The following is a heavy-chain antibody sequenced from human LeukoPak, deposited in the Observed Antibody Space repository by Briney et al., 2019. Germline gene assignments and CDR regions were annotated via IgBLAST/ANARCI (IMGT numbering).Heavy chain of an antibody. Sequence: ASVKVSCKASGYTFTGYYMHWVRQAPGQGLEWMGWMNPKSGGTNYAQKFQGRVTMTRDTSISTAYMEVSRMTSDDTAVYYCATSGGTSGPELDYWGQGTLVTVSS. J-gene: IGHJ4*02. CDR1: GYTFTGYY. V-gene: IGHV1-2*02. D-gene: IGHD3-3*01. CDR2: MNPKSGGT. CDR3: ATSGGTSGPELDY.